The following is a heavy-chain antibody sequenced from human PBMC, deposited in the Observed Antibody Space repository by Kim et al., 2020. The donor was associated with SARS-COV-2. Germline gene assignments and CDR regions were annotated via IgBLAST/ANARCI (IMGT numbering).Heavy chain of an antibody. D-gene: IGHD2-15*01. CDR3: ARRGWYSDI. J-gene: IGHJ2*01. V-gene: IGHV4-59*08. CDR1: GASISTYQ. CDR2: ISNSGST. Sequence: SETLSLTCTVSGASISTYQWSWIRQPAGKGLEWIGYISNSGSTHYNPSLRSRVTISVDTSKNQFSLMLTSVTAADTAVYYCARRGWYSDIWGRGTLVTVSS.